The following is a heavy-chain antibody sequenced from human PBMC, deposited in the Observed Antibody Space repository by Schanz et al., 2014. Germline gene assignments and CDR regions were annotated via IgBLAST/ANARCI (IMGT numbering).Heavy chain of an antibody. CDR1: GFTFSTYA. Sequence: QVQLLQFGGGVVQPGGSLRLSCAASGFTFSTYAMSWVRQAPGKGLEWVALISNDGSIKYYADSVEGRFTISRDNSRNTLYLQMNSLSADDTAVFYCAKGMGYCSGGTCYDYYYYGLDVWGQGTTVTVSS. D-gene: IGHD2-15*01. CDR3: AKGMGYCSGGTCYDYYYYGLDV. J-gene: IGHJ6*02. V-gene: IGHV3-30-3*01. CDR2: ISNDGSIK.